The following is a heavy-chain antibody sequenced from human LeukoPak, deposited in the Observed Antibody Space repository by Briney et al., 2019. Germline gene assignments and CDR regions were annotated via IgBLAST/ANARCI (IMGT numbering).Heavy chain of an antibody. J-gene: IGHJ4*02. CDR3: ARGGSNRHFDS. CDR2: IHTTGST. CDR1: VGFTTYDY. V-gene: IGHV4-4*07. Sequence: SETLSLTCSLSVGFTTYDYWNWIRQPAGKAPEWIGRIHTTGSTNYNPSLKSRLTMSLDKSKNQFSLKVTSMTAADTALYYCARGGSNRHFDSWGQGILVTVSS. D-gene: IGHD6-13*01.